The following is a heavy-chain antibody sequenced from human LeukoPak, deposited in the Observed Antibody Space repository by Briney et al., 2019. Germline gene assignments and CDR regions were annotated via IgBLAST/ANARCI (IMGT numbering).Heavy chain of an antibody. V-gene: IGHV4-59*02. CDR2: IYSSGST. CDR3: VRGGIVGTTARIPLFDY. CDR1: GASVSSYC. J-gene: IGHJ4*02. D-gene: IGHD1-26*01. Sequence: PSQSLSLICTVSGASVSSYCRGWVRQPAGKGLGWLGYIYSSGSTNYNPSLKCRVTMSVDTPKNQFSLKLRSVTAADTAVYYCVRGGIVGTTARIPLFDYWGQGTLVTVSS.